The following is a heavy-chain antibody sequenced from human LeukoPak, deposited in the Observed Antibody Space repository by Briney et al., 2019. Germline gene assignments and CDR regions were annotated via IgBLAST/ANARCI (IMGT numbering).Heavy chain of an antibody. CDR2: INPNSGGT. Sequence: ASVKVSCKASGYTFTCYYMHWVRQAPGQGLKWMGRINPNSGGTNYAQKFQGRVTMTRDTSISTAYMELSRLRSDDTAVYYCARDTSSSWSYYYYYYMDVWGKGTTVTVSS. CDR1: GYTFTCYY. CDR3: ARDTSSSWSYYYYYYMDV. D-gene: IGHD6-13*01. V-gene: IGHV1-2*06. J-gene: IGHJ6*03.